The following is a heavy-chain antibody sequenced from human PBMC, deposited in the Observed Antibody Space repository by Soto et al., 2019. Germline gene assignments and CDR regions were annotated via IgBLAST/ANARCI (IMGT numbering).Heavy chain of an antibody. D-gene: IGHD1-26*01. CDR1: GGSITNYY. V-gene: IGHV4-59*12. CDR3: ARERVGHSAMDV. CDR2: VSDSGST. J-gene: IGHJ6*02. Sequence: QVQLQESGPGLVKPSETLSLMCTVSGGSITNYYWSWIRQSPAKGLEWIGYVSDSGSTKYNPSLKSRVTRSVDTSKNQFSLKLTSLTAADTAVYYCARERVGHSAMDVWGQGTTVTVSS.